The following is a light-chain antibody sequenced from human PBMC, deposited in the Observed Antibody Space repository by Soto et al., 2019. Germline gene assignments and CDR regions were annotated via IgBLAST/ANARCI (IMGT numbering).Light chain of an antibody. V-gene: IGKV1-5*01. CDR1: ESINGW. CDR2: DAS. Sequence: DIQMTQSPSTLSVSVGDRVTITCRASESINGWLAWYQQKPGRAPRILIYDASKLEPGVPSRLSGSGSGAEYTLTISSLQPEDFATYCCQHYSSSPLTFGGGTKVELK. CDR3: QHYSSSPLT. J-gene: IGKJ4*01.